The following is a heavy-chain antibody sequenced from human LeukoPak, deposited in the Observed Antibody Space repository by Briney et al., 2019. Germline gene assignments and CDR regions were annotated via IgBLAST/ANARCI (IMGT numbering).Heavy chain of an antibody. CDR1: GYTFTSYA. J-gene: IGHJ4*02. CDR3: ARVRQYYYGSGSYLGY. CDR2: ISAYNGNT. Sequence: ASVKVSCKASGYTFTSYAMNWVRQAPGQGLEWMGWISAYNGNTNYAQKLQGRVTMTTDTSTSTAYMELRSLRSDDTAVYYCARVRQYYYGSGSYLGYWGQGTLVTVSS. V-gene: IGHV1-18*01. D-gene: IGHD3-10*01.